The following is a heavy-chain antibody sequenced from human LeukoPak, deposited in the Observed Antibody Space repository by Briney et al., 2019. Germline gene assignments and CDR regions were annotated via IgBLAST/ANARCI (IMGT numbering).Heavy chain of an antibody. CDR1: GFTFSSYG. CDR3: AKDHPGYFDY. V-gene: IGHV3-33*06. Sequence: RGSLRLSCAASGFTFSSYGMHWVRQAPGKGLEWVAVIWYDGSNKYYADSVKGRFTISRDNSKNTLYLQMNSLRAEDTAVYYCAKDHPGYFDYWGQGTLVTVSS. J-gene: IGHJ4*02. CDR2: IWYDGSNK.